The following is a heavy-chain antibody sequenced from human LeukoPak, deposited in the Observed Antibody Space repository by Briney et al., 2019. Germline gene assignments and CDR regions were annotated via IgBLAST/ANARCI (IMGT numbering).Heavy chain of an antibody. CDR3: ARRTSESSGFDFLVV. D-gene: IGHD3-22*01. CDR1: GYTSSTSL. CDR2: ISPGVSDT. Sequence: GESLKISCRDSGYTSSTSLIAWVRQMPGKGLEWMGIISPGVSDTRYSRPFQGQVTMSADKSISTAYLQWSSLKASDIGQSSVARRTSESSGFDFLVVWGQGTTVTVSS. J-gene: IGHJ6*02. V-gene: IGHV5-51*01.